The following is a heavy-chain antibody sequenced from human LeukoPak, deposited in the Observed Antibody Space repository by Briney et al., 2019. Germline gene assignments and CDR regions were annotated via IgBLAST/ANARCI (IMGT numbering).Heavy chain of an antibody. CDR2: IGISSGNT. Sequence: GGSLRLSCAASGFNFIDYSMNWVRRAPGKGLEWISYIGISSGNTKYADSVKGRFTISRDKARNSLYLQMNSLRVEDTAVYYCARDHRYAFDNWGHGTLVTVSS. CDR3: ARDHRYAFDN. D-gene: IGHD5-12*01. V-gene: IGHV3-48*01. CDR1: GFNFIDYS. J-gene: IGHJ4*01.